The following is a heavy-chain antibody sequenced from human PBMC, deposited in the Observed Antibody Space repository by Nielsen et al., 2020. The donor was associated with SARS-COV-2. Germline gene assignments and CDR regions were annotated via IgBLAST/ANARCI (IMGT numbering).Heavy chain of an antibody. CDR3: ASSRGPYGDSLHFDY. CDR1: GFTFSDYY. CDR2: ISSSGSTI. V-gene: IGHV3-11*04. D-gene: IGHD4-17*01. Sequence: GGSLRLSCAASGFTFSDYYMSWIRQAPGKGLEWVSYISSSGSTIYYADSVKGRFTISRDNAKNSLYLQMNSLRAEDTAVYYCASSRGPYGDSLHFDYWGQGTLVTVSS. J-gene: IGHJ4*02.